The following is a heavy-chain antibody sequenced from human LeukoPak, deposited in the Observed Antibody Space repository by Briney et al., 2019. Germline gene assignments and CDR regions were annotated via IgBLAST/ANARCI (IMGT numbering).Heavy chain of an antibody. V-gene: IGHV3-21*04. CDR3: ARDVFRNYYDSSGYYSDY. J-gene: IGHJ4*02. CDR2: ISSSSSYI. CDR1: GFTFSSYS. Sequence: GGSLRLSCAASGFTFSSYSMNWVRQAPGKGLEWVSSISSSSSYIYYADSVKGRFTISRDNSKNTLYLQMNSLRAEDTAVYYCARDVFRNYYDSSGYYSDYWGQGTLVTVSS. D-gene: IGHD3-22*01.